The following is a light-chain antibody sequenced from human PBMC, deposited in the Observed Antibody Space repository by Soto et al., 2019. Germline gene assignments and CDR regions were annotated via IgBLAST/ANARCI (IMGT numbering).Light chain of an antibody. J-gene: IGLJ3*02. CDR1: SSDVGGYKY. CDR2: DVS. CDR3: CSYAGFCVWV. Sequence: QSALTQPRSVSGSPGQSVIISCTGTSSDVGGYKYVSWYQQHPGKAPKLVIYDVSERPSGVPDRVSGSKSGNTASLTISGLQAEDEADYHCCSYAGFCVWVFGGGTQLTVL. V-gene: IGLV2-11*01.